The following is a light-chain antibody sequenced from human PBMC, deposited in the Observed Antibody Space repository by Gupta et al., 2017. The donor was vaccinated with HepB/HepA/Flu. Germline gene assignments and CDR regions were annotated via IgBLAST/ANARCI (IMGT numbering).Light chain of an antibody. Sequence: SYELTQPPSVSVSPGQTASISCSGHKLGDKYTFWYQQKPGQSPLLVIYQDSKRPSGIPERFSGSSSGNTATLTIRGTQARDEDEYYCQVWDSTTGVFGPGTKVTVL. CDR1: KLGDKY. V-gene: IGLV3-1*01. CDR3: QVWDSTTGV. CDR2: QDS. J-gene: IGLJ1*01.